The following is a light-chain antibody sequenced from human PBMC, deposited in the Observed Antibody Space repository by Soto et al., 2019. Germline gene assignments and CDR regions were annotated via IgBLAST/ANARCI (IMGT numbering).Light chain of an antibody. CDR2: AAS. CDR1: QSISSS. V-gene: IGKV1-12*01. CDR3: QQANSLPLT. J-gene: IGKJ4*01. Sequence: DTQLTQSPAAVATPSGNRGTSTCRASQSISSSLAWYQQKPGQAPKLLIYAASSRDSGVPSRFSGSGSGTEFTLTISSLQPEDFATYYCQQANSLPLTFGGGTKVDIK.